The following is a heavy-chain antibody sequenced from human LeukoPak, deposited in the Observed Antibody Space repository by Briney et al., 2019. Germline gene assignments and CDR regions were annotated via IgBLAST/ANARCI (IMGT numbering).Heavy chain of an antibody. D-gene: IGHD6-13*01. CDR2: IGAYNGNT. V-gene: IGHV1-18*01. CDR3: ARGQQLVPTVFDY. J-gene: IGHJ4*02. Sequence: ASVKVSCKTSGFIFSSYGITWVRQVPGQGLEWMGWIGAYNGNTNYAQRLQGRVTMTTDTSTSTAYMELRSLRSDDTAVYYCARGQQLVPTVFDYWGQGTLVTVS. CDR1: GFIFSSYG.